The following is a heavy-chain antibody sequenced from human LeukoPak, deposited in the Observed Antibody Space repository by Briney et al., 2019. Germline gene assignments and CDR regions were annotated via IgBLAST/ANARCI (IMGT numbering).Heavy chain of an antibody. J-gene: IGHJ4*02. CDR2: ISSSSSYI. Sequence: GGSLRLSCAASGFTVNSNYMSWVRQAPGKGLEWVSSISSSSSYIYYADSVKGRFTISRDNAKNSLYLQMNSLRAEDTAVYYCARDGNSSSWYRLWSFDYWGQGTLVTVSS. CDR3: ARDGNSSSWYRLWSFDY. D-gene: IGHD6-13*01. V-gene: IGHV3-21*01. CDR1: GFTVNSNY.